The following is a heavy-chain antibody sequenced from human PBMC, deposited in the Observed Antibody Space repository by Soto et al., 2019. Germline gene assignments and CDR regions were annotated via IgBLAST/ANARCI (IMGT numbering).Heavy chain of an antibody. CDR1: GFTFSSYE. V-gene: IGHV3-48*03. D-gene: IGHD6-13*01. CDR2: ISSSGSTI. Sequence: PGGSLRLSCAASGFTFSSYEMNWVRQAPGKGLEWVSYISSSGSTIYYADSVKGRFTISRDNAKNSLYLQMNRLRAEDTAVYYCARDSYSSSWYYGMDVWGQGTTVTVSS. J-gene: IGHJ6*02. CDR3: ARDSYSSSWYYGMDV.